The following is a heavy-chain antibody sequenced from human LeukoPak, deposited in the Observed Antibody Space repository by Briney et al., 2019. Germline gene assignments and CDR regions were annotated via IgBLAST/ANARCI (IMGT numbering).Heavy chain of an antibody. V-gene: IGHV3-30*18. CDR3: AKEKLPSGYSFLTDY. J-gene: IGHJ4*02. D-gene: IGHD5-18*01. CDR2: ISYDGPNK. CDR1: GFTFSSYG. Sequence: GGSLRPSCAASGFTFSSYGMHWVRQAPGKGLEWVAVISYDGPNKYYVESVKGRFTISRDDSKRTLYLQMNSLRPEDTAVYYCAKEKLPSGYSFLTDYWGQGTLVTVSS.